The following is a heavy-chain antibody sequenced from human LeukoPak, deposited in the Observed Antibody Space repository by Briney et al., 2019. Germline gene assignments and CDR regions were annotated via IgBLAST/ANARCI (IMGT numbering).Heavy chain of an antibody. Sequence: GGSLRLSCAVSGFSFSSYWMSWVRQAPGKGLEWVANIKKDGSERYYMDSMKGRFTISRDNAKNSLFLQMNSQRAEDTAVYYCARTIFGVVIRGYFDYWGQGILITVSS. CDR1: GFSFSSYW. V-gene: IGHV3-7*01. J-gene: IGHJ4*02. D-gene: IGHD3-3*01. CDR2: IKKDGSER. CDR3: ARTIFGVVIRGYFDY.